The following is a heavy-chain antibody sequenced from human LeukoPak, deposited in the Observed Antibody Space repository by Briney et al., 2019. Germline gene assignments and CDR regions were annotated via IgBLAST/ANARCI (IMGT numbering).Heavy chain of an antibody. V-gene: IGHV4-30-2*01. CDR3: AGSMVRGVIRY. D-gene: IGHD3-10*01. CDR1: GGSISSGGYS. CDR2: IYHSGST. J-gene: IGHJ4*02. Sequence: SETLSLTCAVSGGSISSGGYSWSWIRQPPGKSLEWIGYIYHSGSTYYNPSLKSRVTISVDRSKNQFSLKLSSVTAADTAVYYCAGSMVRGVIRYWGQGTPVTVSS.